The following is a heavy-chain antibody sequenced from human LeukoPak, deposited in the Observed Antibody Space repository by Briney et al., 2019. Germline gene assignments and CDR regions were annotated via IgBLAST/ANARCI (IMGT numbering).Heavy chain of an antibody. J-gene: IGHJ6*02. D-gene: IGHD6-19*01. CDR3: ARGGVGAVAGLYYYGMDV. V-gene: IGHV4-4*02. Sequence: PSETLSLTCAVSGGSISSSNWWSWVRQPPGKGLEWIGEIYHSGSTNYNPSLKSRVTISVDKSKNQFSLKLSSVTAADTAVYYCARGGVGAVAGLYYYGMDVWGQGTTVTVSS. CDR1: GGSISSSNW. CDR2: IYHSGST.